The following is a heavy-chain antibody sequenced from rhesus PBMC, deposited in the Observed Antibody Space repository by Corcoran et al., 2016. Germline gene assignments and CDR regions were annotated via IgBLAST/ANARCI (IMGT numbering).Heavy chain of an antibody. CDR2: IYGSSTST. CDR3: ARESSGYSLYYFDY. V-gene: IGHV4S10*01. Sequence: QVQLQESGPGLVKPSETLSLTCAVSGGSISDDYYWSWIRQPPGKGLEWIGYIYGSSTSTNYNPSLKRRVTISKDTSKNQFALKLSSVTAADTAVYYCARESSGYSLYYFDYWGQGVLVTVSS. CDR1: GGSISDDYY. J-gene: IGHJ4*01. D-gene: IGHD5-24*01.